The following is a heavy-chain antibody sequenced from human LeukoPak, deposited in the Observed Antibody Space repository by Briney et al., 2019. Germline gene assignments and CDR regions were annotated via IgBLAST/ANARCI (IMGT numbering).Heavy chain of an antibody. CDR2: IIPIFGTA. D-gene: IGHD3-22*01. J-gene: IGHJ6*03. Sequence: ASVKVSCKASGGTFSSYAISWVRQAPGQGLEWMGGIIPIFGTANYAQKFQGRVTITADKSTSTAYMELSSLRSEDTAVYYCARVPADYYDSSGYYYYYYMDVWGKGTTVTVSS. V-gene: IGHV1-69*06. CDR3: ARVPADYYDSSGYYYYYYMDV. CDR1: GGTFSSYA.